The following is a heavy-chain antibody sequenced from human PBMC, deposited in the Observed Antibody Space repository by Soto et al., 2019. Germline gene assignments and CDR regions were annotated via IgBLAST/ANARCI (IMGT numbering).Heavy chain of an antibody. D-gene: IGHD1-26*01. CDR1: GGSISSGGYY. CDR2: IYYSGST. Sequence: QVQLQESGPGLVKRSQTLSLTCTVSGGSISSGGYYWSWIRQHPGKGLEWIGYIYYSGSTYYNPSLKSRVTISVDTSKNQFSLKLSSVTAADTAVYYCAREGGIVGATAADYWGQGTLVTVSS. V-gene: IGHV4-31*03. CDR3: AREGGIVGATAADY. J-gene: IGHJ4*02.